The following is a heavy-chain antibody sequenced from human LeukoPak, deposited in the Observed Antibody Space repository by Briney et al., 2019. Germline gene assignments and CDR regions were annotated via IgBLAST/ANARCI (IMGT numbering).Heavy chain of an antibody. Sequence: GGSLRLSCAASGFTFSSYSMNWVRQAPGKGLEWVSSISGSSSYIYYADSVKGRFTISRDNAKNSLYLQMNSLRAEDTAVCYCARPPGQWPPVRGKGTTVTVSS. J-gene: IGHJ6*04. V-gene: IGHV3-21*01. D-gene: IGHD6-19*01. CDR1: GFTFSSYS. CDR2: ISGSSSYI. CDR3: ARPPGQWPPV.